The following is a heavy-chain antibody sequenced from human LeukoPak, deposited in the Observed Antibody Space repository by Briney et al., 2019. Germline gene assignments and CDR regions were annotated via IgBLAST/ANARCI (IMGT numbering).Heavy chain of an antibody. CDR3: ARGDILTGYFREFGFFDY. V-gene: IGHV4-34*01. CDR2: INHSGST. D-gene: IGHD3-9*01. CDR1: GGSFSGDY. J-gene: IGHJ4*02. Sequence: SETLSLTCAVYGGSFSGDYWSWIRQPPGKGLEWIGEINHSGSTNYNPSLKSRVTISVDTSKNQFSLKLSSVTAADTAVYYCARGDILTGYFREFGFFDYWGQGTLVTVSS.